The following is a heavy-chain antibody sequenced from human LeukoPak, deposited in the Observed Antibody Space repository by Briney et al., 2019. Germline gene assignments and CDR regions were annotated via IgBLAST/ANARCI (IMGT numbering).Heavy chain of an antibody. V-gene: IGHV3-30-3*01. CDR2: ISYHGIDK. CDR1: GFTFSHYA. Sequence: PGRSLRLSCAASGFTFSHYAMHWVRQAPGKGLEWVAVISYHGIDKYYADSVKGRFTISRDNSKNALYLQMNSLRPEDTAVYYCARAGEDVVLGPAPVGGSPYNWFDPWGQETLVTVSS. J-gene: IGHJ5*02. CDR3: ARAGEDVVLGPAPVGGSPYNWFDP. D-gene: IGHD2-2*01.